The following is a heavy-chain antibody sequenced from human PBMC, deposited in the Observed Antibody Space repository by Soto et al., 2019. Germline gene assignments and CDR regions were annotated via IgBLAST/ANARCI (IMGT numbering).Heavy chain of an antibody. Sequence: QVQLVESGGGVVQPGRSLRLSCAASGFTFSSYAMHWVRQAPGKGLEWVAVISYDGSNKYYADSVKGRFTISRDNSKNTLYLQMNSLRAEDTAEYYCAHYGGQVELGFDYWGQGTLVTVSS. CDR3: AHYGGQVELGFDY. V-gene: IGHV3-30-3*01. CDR2: ISYDGSNK. CDR1: GFTFSSYA. J-gene: IGHJ4*02. D-gene: IGHD1-1*01.